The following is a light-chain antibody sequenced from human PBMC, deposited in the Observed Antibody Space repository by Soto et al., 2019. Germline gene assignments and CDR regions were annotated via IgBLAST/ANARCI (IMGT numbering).Light chain of an antibody. CDR3: QQRSNWPQFT. CDR1: QSDSSSY. J-gene: IGKJ3*01. Sequence: EIVLTQSPGTLSLSPGERATLSCRASQSDSSSYLAWYQQKPGQAPRLLIYESSNRATGIAARFSGSGSGTDFTLTISSLEPEDFAVYYCQQRSNWPQFTFGPGTKVDIK. V-gene: IGKV3D-20*02. CDR2: ESS.